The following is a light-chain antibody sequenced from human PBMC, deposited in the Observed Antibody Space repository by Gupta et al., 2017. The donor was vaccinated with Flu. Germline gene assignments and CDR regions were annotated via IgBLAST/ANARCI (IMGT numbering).Light chain of an antibody. J-gene: IGKJ1*01. V-gene: IGKV3-20*01. Sequence: EIVLTQSPGTLSLSPGERATLSCRASQSVSSSDLAWYQQKPGQAPRLLIYGASSRATGIPDRFSGSGSVTDFTLTISRLEPEDFAVYYCQQYGSSPGAFGQGTKVEIK. CDR2: GAS. CDR3: QQYGSSPGA. CDR1: QSVSSSD.